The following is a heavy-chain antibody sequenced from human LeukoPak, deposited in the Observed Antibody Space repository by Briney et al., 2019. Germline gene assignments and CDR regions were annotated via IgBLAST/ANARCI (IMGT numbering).Heavy chain of an antibody. CDR2: IYHSGST. J-gene: IGHJ4*02. CDR3: ARLGNLRVTIFGVVPDY. Sequence: SETLSLTCAVSGYSISSGYYWGWIRQPPGKGLEWIGSIYHSGSTYYNPSLKSRVTISLDTSKNQFSLKLSSVTAADTAVYYCARLGNLRVTIFGVVPDYWGQGTLVTVSS. CDR1: GYSISSGYY. V-gene: IGHV4-38-2*01. D-gene: IGHD3-3*01.